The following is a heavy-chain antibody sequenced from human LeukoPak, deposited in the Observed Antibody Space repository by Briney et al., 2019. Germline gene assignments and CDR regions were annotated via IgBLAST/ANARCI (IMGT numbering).Heavy chain of an antibody. V-gene: IGHV3-7*01. CDR2: IKQDGSEK. CDR3: ARGGTELVIPTY. J-gene: IGHJ4*02. CDR1: GFTFSSHR. Sequence: GGSLRLSCAASGFTFSSHRMSWVRQAPGKGLEWVANIKQDGSEKYYVDSVKGRFTISRDNAKNSLYLQMNSLGAEDTAVYYCARGGTELVIPTYWGQGILVTVSS. D-gene: IGHD3-22*01.